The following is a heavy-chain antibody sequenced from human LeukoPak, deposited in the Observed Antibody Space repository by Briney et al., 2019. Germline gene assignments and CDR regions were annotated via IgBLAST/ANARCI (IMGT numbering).Heavy chain of an antibody. J-gene: IGHJ1*01. CDR1: GGTFSSCA. D-gene: IGHD4-23*01. CDR3: ARDVVMGTSLTREYFQH. Sequence: ASVKVSCKASGGTFSSCAISWVRQAPGQGLEWMGGIIPIFGTANYAQKFQGRVTITADESTSTAYMELSSLRSEDTAVYYCARDVVMGTSLTREYFQHWGQGTLVTVSS. CDR2: IIPIFGTA. V-gene: IGHV1-69*13.